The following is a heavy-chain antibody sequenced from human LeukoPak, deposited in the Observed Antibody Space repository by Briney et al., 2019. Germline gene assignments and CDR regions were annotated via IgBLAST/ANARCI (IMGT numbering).Heavy chain of an antibody. Sequence: GGSLRLSCAASGFSIRNYWMSWVRQAPGKGLEWVANIKADGSESFYVDSVKGRFIISRDNAGNALYLQMNSLRVEDTALYYCARYGKGDHAFDSWGLGTLVTVSS. CDR1: GFSIRNYW. CDR2: IKADGSES. CDR3: ARYGKGDHAFDS. J-gene: IGHJ4*02. D-gene: IGHD2-21*02. V-gene: IGHV3-7*04.